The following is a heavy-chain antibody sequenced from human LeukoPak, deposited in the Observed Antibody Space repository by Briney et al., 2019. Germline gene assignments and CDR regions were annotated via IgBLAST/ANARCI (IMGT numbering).Heavy chain of an antibody. D-gene: IGHD6-13*01. J-gene: IGHJ4*02. V-gene: IGHV4-61*01. CDR3: ARAGPVEVGVIIAAAHFDY. CDR2: IYYSGST. Sequence: SETLSLTCTVSGGSVSSGSYYWSWIRQPPGKGLEWIVYIYYSGSTNYNPSLKSRVTISVDTSKNQFSLKLSSVTAADTAVYYCARAGPVEVGVIIAAAHFDYWGQGTLVTVSS. CDR1: GGSVSSGSYY.